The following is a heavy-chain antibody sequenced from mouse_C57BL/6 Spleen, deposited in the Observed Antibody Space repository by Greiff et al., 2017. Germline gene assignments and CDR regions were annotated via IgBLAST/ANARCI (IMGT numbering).Heavy chain of an antibody. CDR2: IWSGGST. D-gene: IGHD1-1*01. Sequence: VQLQQSGPGLVQPSQSLSITCTVSGFSLTSYGVHWVRQSPGKGLEWLGVIWSGGSTDYNAAFISRLSISKDNSTSQVFFKMNSLQADDTAIYYCASATTVVARYFDVWGTGTTVTVSS. V-gene: IGHV2-2*01. CDR3: ASATTVVARYFDV. CDR1: GFSLTSYG. J-gene: IGHJ1*03.